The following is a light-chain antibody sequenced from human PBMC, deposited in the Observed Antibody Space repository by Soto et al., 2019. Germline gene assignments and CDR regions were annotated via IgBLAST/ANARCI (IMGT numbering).Light chain of an antibody. V-gene: IGLV2-8*01. CDR3: SSHAGYNNFYV. J-gene: IGLJ1*01. CDR2: EVN. Sequence: QSALTQPPSASGSPGQSVTISCTGTSSDVGYYNYVSWYQQHPGKAPKLMIYEVNKRPSGVPDRFSGSKSGNTASLTVSGLQAEDEADYYCSSHAGYNNFYVFGTGTKVNVL. CDR1: SSDVGYYNY.